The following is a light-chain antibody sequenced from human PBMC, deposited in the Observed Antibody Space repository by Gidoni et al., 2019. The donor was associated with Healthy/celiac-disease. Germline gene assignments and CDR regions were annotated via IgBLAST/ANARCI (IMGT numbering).Light chain of an antibody. CDR2: RNN. V-gene: IGLV1-47*01. CDR1: SSNIGSNY. J-gene: IGLJ3*02. Sequence: QSVLTQPPSASGTPGQRVTISCSGSSSNIGSNYVYWYQQLPGTAPKLLIYRNNQRPSGVPDRFSGSKSGTSASLAISGLRSEDEADYYCAAWDDSLSGPNWVFGGGTKPTVL. CDR3: AAWDDSLSGPNWV.